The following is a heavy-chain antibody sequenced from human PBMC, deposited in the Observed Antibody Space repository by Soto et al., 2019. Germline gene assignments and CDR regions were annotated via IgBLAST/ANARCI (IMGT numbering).Heavy chain of an antibody. CDR1: GFTFSSYA. D-gene: IGHD6-19*01. V-gene: IGHV3-23*01. Sequence: GGSLRLSCAASGFTFSSYAMSWVRQAPGKGLEWVSAISGSGGSTYYADSVKGRFTISRDNSKNTLYLQMNSLRAEDTAVYYCAKSYLGSSGWSPFDYWGQGTLVTVSS. CDR2: ISGSGGST. CDR3: AKSYLGSSGWSPFDY. J-gene: IGHJ4*02.